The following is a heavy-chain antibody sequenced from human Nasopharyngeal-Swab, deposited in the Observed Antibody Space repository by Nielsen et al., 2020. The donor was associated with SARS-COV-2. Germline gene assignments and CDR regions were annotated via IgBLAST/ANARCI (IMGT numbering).Heavy chain of an antibody. Sequence: SQTLSLTCAVSGGSFSANYWGWIRQPPGKGLEWIGEIKHSGSTNYNPSLKSRVTISVDTSKSQFSLKLTSVTAADTSVYYCARGLSGVVPAPILGLGPYYYFYYMDVWGKGTTVTVSS. V-gene: IGHV4-34*01. D-gene: IGHD2-2*01. CDR3: ARGLSGVVPAPILGLGPYYYFYYMDV. CDR2: IKHSGST. CDR1: GGSFSANY. J-gene: IGHJ6*03.